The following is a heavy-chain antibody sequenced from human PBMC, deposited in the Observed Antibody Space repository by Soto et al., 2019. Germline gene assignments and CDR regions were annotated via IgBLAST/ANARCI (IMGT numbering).Heavy chain of an antibody. CDR1: GFTSSIYG. D-gene: IGHD2-2*01. CDR3: AKSSSRAHYYGMDV. V-gene: IGHV3-33*06. Sequence: GGSLSLSCSASGFTSSIYGMHWVRQAPGKGLEWVAVIWYDGSNKYYADSVKGRFTISRDTSKDTLYLQMNSLRAEDTAVYYCAKSSSRAHYYGMDVWGQGTTVTVSS. CDR2: IWYDGSNK. J-gene: IGHJ6*02.